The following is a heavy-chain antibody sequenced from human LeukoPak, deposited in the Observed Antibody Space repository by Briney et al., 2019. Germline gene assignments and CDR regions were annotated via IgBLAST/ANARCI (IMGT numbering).Heavy chain of an antibody. D-gene: IGHD3-10*01. CDR1: GGSISSGSYY. J-gene: IGHJ6*03. CDR3: ARLYGSGSYYYYYMDV. V-gene: IGHV4-61*02. CDR2: IYTSGST. Sequence: SETLSLTCTVSGGSISSGSYYWSWIRQPAGKGLEWIGRIYTSGSTNYIPSPKSRVTISVDTSKNQFSLKLSSVTAADTAVYYCARLYGSGSYYYYYMDVWGKGTTVTVSS.